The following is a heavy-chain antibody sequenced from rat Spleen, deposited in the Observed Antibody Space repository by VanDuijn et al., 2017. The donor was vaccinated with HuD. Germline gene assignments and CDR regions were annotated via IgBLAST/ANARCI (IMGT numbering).Heavy chain of an antibody. V-gene: IGHV2-6*01. J-gene: IGHJ2*01. D-gene: IGHD1-12*02. CDR1: GFSLTSYT. Sequence: QVQLKESGPGLVQPSQTLSLTCTVSGFSLTSYTVSWVRQPPGKGLEWIAAISSGGNTYYNSALKSRLSISRDISKSKVFLKINSLKTDVTAMYYCARNLDYYDGSYYYGDWGQGVMVTVSS. CDR2: ISSGGNT. CDR3: ARNLDYYDGSYYYGD.